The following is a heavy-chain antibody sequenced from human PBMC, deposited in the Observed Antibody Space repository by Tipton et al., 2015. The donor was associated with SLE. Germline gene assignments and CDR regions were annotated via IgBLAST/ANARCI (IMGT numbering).Heavy chain of an antibody. V-gene: IGHV5-51*03. D-gene: IGHD3-3*01. J-gene: IGHJ3*02. Sequence: VQLVQSGAEVKKPGESLKISCKGSGYSFINYWIGWVCQKPGKGLEWMGIIYPGDSDTRYSPSFQGQVTISADKSISTAYLQWSSLKASDTAMYYCARPSYESYDFWSAHSTGGAFDIWGQGTMVTVSS. CDR1: GYSFINYW. CDR2: IYPGDSDT. CDR3: ARPSYESYDFWSAHSTGGAFDI.